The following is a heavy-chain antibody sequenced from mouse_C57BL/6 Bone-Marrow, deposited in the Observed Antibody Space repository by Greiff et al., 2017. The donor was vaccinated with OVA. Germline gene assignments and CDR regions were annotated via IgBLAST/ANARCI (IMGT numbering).Heavy chain of an antibody. Sequence: QVQLQQPGAELVKPGASVKMSCKASGYTFTSYWITWVKQRPGQGLEWIGDIYPGSGSTNYNEKFKSKATLTVDTSSSTAYMQLSSLTSEDSAVYYCARGGSYYGYDEFACWGQGTLVTVSA. CDR1: GYTFTSYW. D-gene: IGHD2-9*01. CDR3: ARGGSYYGYDEFAC. V-gene: IGHV1-55*01. CDR2: IYPGSGST. J-gene: IGHJ3*01.